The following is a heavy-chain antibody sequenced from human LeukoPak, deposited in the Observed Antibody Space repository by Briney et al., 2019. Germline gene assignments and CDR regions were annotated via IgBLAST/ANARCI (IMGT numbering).Heavy chain of an antibody. V-gene: IGHV4-59*01. Sequence: PSETLSLTCSVSGASISTYYWSWIRQPPAKGLEWIGYLYFGGSTNYNPSLKSRVTISPDTSKNQFSLKLNSVTAADTAVYYCARAGGSWSFDYLGQGTLVTVSS. J-gene: IGHJ4*02. CDR2: LYFGGST. CDR3: ARAGGSWSFDY. D-gene: IGHD5-12*01. CDR1: GASISTYY.